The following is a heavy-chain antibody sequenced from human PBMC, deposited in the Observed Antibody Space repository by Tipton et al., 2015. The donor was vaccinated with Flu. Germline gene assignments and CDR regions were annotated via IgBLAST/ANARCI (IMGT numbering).Heavy chain of an antibody. V-gene: IGHV3-53*01. J-gene: IGHJ4*02. CDR3: AKDRLGTTAIYYFDY. Sequence: GSLRLSCAISAFSLTDNYVSWVRQAPGKGLEWVSLIYINDKTYYSDSVKGRFTVSRDMSKNTLYLQMDNLRADDTAVYYCAKDRLGTTAIYYFDYWGQGTLVTVSS. CDR1: AFSLTDNY. CDR2: IYINDKT. D-gene: IGHD4-17*01.